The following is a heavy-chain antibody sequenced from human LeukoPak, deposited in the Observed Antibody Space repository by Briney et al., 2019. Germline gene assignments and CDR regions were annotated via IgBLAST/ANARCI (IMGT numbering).Heavy chain of an antibody. CDR2: INPNSGDT. CDR3: AREQDIGMVSALDY. V-gene: IGHV1-2*02. Sequence: ASVKVSCKASVYTFIGYYMHWVRQAPGLGLEWMGWINPNSGDTNYAQKFQGRVTMTRDTSISTAYMELSRLTSDDTAVFYCAREQDIGMVSALDYWGQGTLVTVSS. CDR1: VYTFIGYY. D-gene: IGHD5-18*01. J-gene: IGHJ4*02.